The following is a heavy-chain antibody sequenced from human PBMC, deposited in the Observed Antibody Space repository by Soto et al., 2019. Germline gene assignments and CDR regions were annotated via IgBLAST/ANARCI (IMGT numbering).Heavy chain of an antibody. Sequence: PSETLSLNCTVSGGSISSSSYYWGWIRQPPGKGLEWIGSIYYSGSTYYNPSLKSRVTISVDTSKNQFSLKLSSVTAADTAVYYCARRLYYDSSGFEGGGMDVWGQGTTVS. CDR2: IYYSGST. J-gene: IGHJ6*02. CDR3: ARRLYYDSSGFEGGGMDV. D-gene: IGHD3-22*01. V-gene: IGHV4-39*01. CDR1: GGSISSSSYY.